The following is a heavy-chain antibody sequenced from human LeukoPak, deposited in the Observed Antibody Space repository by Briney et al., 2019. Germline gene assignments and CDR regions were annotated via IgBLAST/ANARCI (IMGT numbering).Heavy chain of an antibody. CDR2: GYYSGST. CDR3: ARAVCSGGRCYIYYYYAMDV. J-gene: IGHJ6*02. CDR1: GGSISGSNYY. V-gene: IGHV4-39*01. D-gene: IGHD2-15*01. Sequence: SETLSLTCTDSGGSISGSNYYWGWIRQPPGKGPEWIGSGYYSGSTYYNPSLKSRVTISVDTSKNQFSLKLSSVTAADTAVYYCARAVCSGGRCYIYYYYAMDVWGQGTTVTVSS.